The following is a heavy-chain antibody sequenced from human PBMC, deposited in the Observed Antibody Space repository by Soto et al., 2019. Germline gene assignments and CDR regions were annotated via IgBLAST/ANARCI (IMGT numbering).Heavy chain of an antibody. CDR1: KFSLSSYW. V-gene: IGHV3-7*01. CDR3: ARDADASGWYHYGFDV. Sequence: PGGSLRLSCAASKFSLSSYWMNWVRQVPGKGLEWVANIKQDGTEKYYVDSVKGRFFISRDNAKNSLYLQMNSLRAEDTAVYYCARDADASGWYHYGFDVWGQGTMVTAP. J-gene: IGHJ6*02. CDR2: IKQDGTEK. D-gene: IGHD6-19*01.